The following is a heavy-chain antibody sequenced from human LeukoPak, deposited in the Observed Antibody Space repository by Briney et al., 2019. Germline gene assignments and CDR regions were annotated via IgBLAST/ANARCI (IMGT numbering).Heavy chain of an antibody. CDR3: ARDRPAGELLADY. Sequence: GGSLRLSCAASGFTFSDYYMSWVRQAPGKGLEWVSVIYSGGSTYYADSVKGRFTISRDNSKNTLYLQMNSLRAEDKAVYYCARDRPAGELLADYWGQGTLVTVSS. J-gene: IGHJ4*02. V-gene: IGHV3-66*01. CDR1: GFTFSDYY. CDR2: IYSGGST. D-gene: IGHD1-26*01.